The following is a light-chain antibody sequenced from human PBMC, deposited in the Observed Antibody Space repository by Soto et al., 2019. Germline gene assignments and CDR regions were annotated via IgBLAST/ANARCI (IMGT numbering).Light chain of an antibody. CDR1: QGIRNF. V-gene: IGKV1-27*01. CDR3: QQYRFFIP. CDR2: AAS. J-gene: IGKJ5*01. Sequence: DIQMTQSPSSLSASVGDRVTITCRASQGIRNFLAWYQQKPGKVPKLLISAASTLESGVPSRFIGSRSGTDCTLTITSLQPEDVATYYCQQYRFFIPFGHGKRLEIK.